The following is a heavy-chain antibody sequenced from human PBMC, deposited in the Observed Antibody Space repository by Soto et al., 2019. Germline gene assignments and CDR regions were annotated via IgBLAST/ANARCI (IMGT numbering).Heavy chain of an antibody. CDR1: GFTFSSYA. V-gene: IGHV3-23*01. CDR2: ISASGGTT. CDR3: AKRFTRYGPIDY. D-gene: IGHD3-16*01. J-gene: IGHJ4*02. Sequence: EVQLLESGGGLVQPGGSLRLSCAASGFTFSSYAMNWVRQAPGKGLEWVSGISASGGTTYYADSVKGRFTISRDNSKNTLYLQMNSLRAEYSAVYSCAKRFTRYGPIDYWGQGTLVTVSS.